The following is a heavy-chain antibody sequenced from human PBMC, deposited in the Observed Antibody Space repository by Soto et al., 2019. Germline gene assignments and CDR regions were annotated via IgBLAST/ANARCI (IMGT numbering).Heavy chain of an antibody. CDR1: GFTFSNDW. D-gene: IGHD2-8*02. Sequence: EVQLVESGGGLVQPGGSLRLSCAASGFTFSNDWMHWVRQAAGKGLVWVSRINMDGSSTNYADSVKGRFTISRDNAKNTLYLQMNSLRVDDTAIYCCARGPRGVYGNDYWGQVALVTVSS. V-gene: IGHV3-74*01. J-gene: IGHJ4*02. CDR3: ARGPRGVYGNDY. CDR2: INMDGSST.